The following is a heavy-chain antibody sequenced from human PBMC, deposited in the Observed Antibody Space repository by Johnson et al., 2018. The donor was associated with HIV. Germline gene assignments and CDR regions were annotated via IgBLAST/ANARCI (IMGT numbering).Heavy chain of an antibody. CDR2: IYNSGDT. D-gene: IGHD1-26*01. CDR1: GFTVSRSY. J-gene: IGHJ3*02. V-gene: IGHV3-66*01. Sequence: VQLVESGGGLVQPGGSLRLSCAASGFTVSRSYMSWVRQAPGEGLEWVSVIYNSGDTYYAESVKGRFTIYRDNSKNTLFLQMNSLRVDDTAVYYCARDEGGADEGGDAFDIWGQGTMVTVCS. CDR3: ARDEGGADEGGDAFDI.